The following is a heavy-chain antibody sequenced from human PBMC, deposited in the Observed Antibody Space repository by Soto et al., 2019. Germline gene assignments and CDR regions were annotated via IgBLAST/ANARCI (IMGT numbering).Heavy chain of an antibody. J-gene: IGHJ4*02. D-gene: IGHD1-26*01. V-gene: IGHV1-2*02. Sequence: QVQLVQSGAEVKKPGASVNVSCKASGYTFTVYYMHWVRQAPGQGLEWMGWINPKSGGTMYPQKFQGRVTKTWDTSISTAYMALTRLRSHDTAVYYCARDLAKGGGSAGFDYWGQGTLVTVSS. CDR1: GYTFTVYY. CDR3: ARDLAKGGGSAGFDY. CDR2: INPKSGGT.